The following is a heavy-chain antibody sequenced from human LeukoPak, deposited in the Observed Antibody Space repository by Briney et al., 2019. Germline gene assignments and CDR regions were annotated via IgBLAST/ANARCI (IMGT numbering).Heavy chain of an antibody. D-gene: IGHD6-19*01. J-gene: IGHJ4*02. CDR2: ISWNSGSI. Sequence: PGGSLRLSCAASGSSFDDYAMHWVRQAPGKGLEWVSGISWNSGSIGYADSVKGRFTISRDNAKNSLYLQMNSLRAEDTALYYCAKDKGSSGLTGFDYWGQGTLVTVSS. V-gene: IGHV3-9*01. CDR1: GSSFDDYA. CDR3: AKDKGSSGLTGFDY.